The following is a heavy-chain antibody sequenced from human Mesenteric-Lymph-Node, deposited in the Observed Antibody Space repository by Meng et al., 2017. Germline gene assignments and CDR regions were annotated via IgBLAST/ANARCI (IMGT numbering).Heavy chain of an antibody. D-gene: IGHD1-26*01. CDR1: GYTFTNYY. CDR3: ARGGWERPDF. J-gene: IGHJ4*02. Sequence: ASVKVSCKATGYTFTNYYIHWVRQAPGQTPEWMGIIKVSGGTTSYPQKFQGRVTVTRDTSTSTVYMEVSSLRYEDTAVYYCARGGWERPDFWGQGTLVTVSS. CDR2: IKVSGGTT. V-gene: IGHV1-46*01.